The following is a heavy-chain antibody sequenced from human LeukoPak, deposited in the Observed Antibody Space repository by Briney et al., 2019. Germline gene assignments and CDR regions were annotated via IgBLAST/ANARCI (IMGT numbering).Heavy chain of an antibody. J-gene: IGHJ4*02. CDR2: INQDGSEE. D-gene: IGHD5-12*01. CDR3: VRDGGVSGYDLLDY. CDR1: W. Sequence: WLRSLHHAKGKGLEWVAHINQDGSEEHYMDSVKARFTISRDNAKNSLSLQMNSLRVEDTAVYYCVRDGGVSGYDLLDYWGQGTLVTVSS. V-gene: IGHV3-7*01.